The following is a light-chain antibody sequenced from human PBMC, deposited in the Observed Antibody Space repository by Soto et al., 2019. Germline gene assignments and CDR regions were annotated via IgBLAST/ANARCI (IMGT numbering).Light chain of an antibody. V-gene: IGLV2-14*03. J-gene: IGLJ3*02. CDR1: SSDVGDYNF. CDR3: SSYTSFSTRM. Sequence: QSVLTQPASVSGSLGQSITISCTGTSSDVGDYNFVSWYQHHPGKAPKLMIYDVSNRPSGVSNRFSGSKSGNTASLTISGLQAEDEADYYCSSYTSFSTRMFGGGTQLTVL. CDR2: DVS.